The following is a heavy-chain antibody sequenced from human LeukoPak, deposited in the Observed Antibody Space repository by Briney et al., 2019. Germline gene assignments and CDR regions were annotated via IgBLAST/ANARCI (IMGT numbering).Heavy chain of an antibody. J-gene: IGHJ4*02. CDR2: IYYSGST. V-gene: IGHV4-39*01. CDR3: TRYFDWLSPSSDY. Sequence: PSETLSLTCTVSGGSISSSSYYWGWIRQPPGKGLEWIGSIYYSGSTYYNPSLKSRVTISVDTSKNQFSLKLSSVTAADAAVYYCTRYFDWLSPSSDYWGQGTLVTVSS. CDR1: GGSISSSSYY. D-gene: IGHD3-9*01.